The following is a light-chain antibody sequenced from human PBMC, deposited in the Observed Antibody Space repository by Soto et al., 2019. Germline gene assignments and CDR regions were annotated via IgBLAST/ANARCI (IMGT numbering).Light chain of an antibody. V-gene: IGKV3-20*01. CDR1: QSVSNNY. CDR3: REHGLSPP. Sequence: EIVLTQSPGTLSLSPGERATLSCRASQSVSNNYLAWYQQKPGQAPRLLIYGASNRATGIPDRFSGSGSGTDFTLTISRLEPEECAVYYCREHGLSPPIGQGTRVEIK. J-gene: IGKJ5*01. CDR2: GAS.